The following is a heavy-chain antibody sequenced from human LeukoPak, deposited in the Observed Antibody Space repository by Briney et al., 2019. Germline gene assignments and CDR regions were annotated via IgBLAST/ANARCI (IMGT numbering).Heavy chain of an antibody. CDR2: IYYSGST. D-gene: IGHD3-22*01. CDR3: ARAPSITMIVVVTQTHAFDI. J-gene: IGHJ3*02. V-gene: IGHV4-31*03. CDR1: GGSISSGGYY. Sequence: SETLSLTCTVSGGSISSGGYYWSWIRQHPGKGLEWIGYIYYSGSTYYNPSLKSRVTISVDTSKNQFSLKLGSVTAADTAVYYCARAPSITMIVVVTQTHAFDIWGQGTMVTVSS.